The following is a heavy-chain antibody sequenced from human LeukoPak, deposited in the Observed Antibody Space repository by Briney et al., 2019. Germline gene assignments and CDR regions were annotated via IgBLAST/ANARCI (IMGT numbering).Heavy chain of an antibody. J-gene: IGHJ4*02. CDR2: INHSGST. Sequence: SETLSLTCDVYGGSFSGYYWSWIRQPPEKGLEWIGEINHSGSTNYNPSLKNRVTISVDTSKNQFSLKLSSVTAADTAVYYCARRVTPVSFDYWGQGTLVTVSS. CDR1: GGSFSGYY. V-gene: IGHV4-34*01. CDR3: ARRVTPVSFDY. D-gene: IGHD4-23*01.